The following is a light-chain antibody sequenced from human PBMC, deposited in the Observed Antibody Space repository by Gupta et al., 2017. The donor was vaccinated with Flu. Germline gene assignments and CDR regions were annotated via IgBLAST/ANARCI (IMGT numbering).Light chain of an antibody. CDR3: RSDTSISTEV. J-gene: IGLJ1*01. V-gene: IGLV2-14*03. CDR1: CSDVGGYNY. Sequence: ITIPWTGTCSDVGGYNYVCWKHTHPNETHNLMVYDVSRRPAGVASRFSGSKSGNTASLTISVHKEEDEADYYCRSDTSISTEVFGTGTKVTVL. CDR2: DVS.